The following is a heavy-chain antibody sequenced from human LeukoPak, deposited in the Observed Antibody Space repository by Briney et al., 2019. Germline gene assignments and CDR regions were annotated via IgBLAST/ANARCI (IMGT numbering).Heavy chain of an antibody. CDR2: IIPIFGTA. J-gene: IGHJ4*02. CDR1: GGTFSSYA. V-gene: IGHV1-69*13. D-gene: IGHD6-6*01. CDR3: ASTPEYSSSASVDY. Sequence: SVKVSCKASGGTFSSYAISWVRQAPGQGLEWMGGIIPIFGTANYAQKFQGRVTITADESTSTAYMELSSLRSEDTAVYYCASTPEYSSSASVDYWGQGTLVTVSS.